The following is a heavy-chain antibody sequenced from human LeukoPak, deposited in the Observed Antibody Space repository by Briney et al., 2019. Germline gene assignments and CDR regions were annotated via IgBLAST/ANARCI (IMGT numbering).Heavy chain of an antibody. CDR2: ISSSGSPV. CDR3: AAKEGTRSDFDY. CDR1: GFTFSSYE. D-gene: IGHD1-14*01. J-gene: IGHJ4*02. Sequence: GGSLRLSCAASGFTFSSYEMNWVRQAPGKGLEWVSYISSSGSPVYYPDSVKGRFSISRDNAENSLYLQINSLRVEDTAVYYCAAKEGTRSDFDYWGQGILVTVSS. V-gene: IGHV3-48*03.